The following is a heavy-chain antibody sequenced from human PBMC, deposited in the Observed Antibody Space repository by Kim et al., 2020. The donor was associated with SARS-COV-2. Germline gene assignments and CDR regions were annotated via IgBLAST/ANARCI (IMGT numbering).Heavy chain of an antibody. V-gene: IGHV3-30*18. CDR1: GFTFSSYG. CDR3: AKDFYDGSGSSYYFDY. CDR2: ISYDGSNK. Sequence: GGSLRLSCAASGFTFSSYGMHWVRQAPGKGLEWVAVISYDGSNKYYADSVKGRFTISRDNSKNTLYLQMNSLRAEDTAVYYCAKDFYDGSGSSYYFDYWGQGTLVTVSS. J-gene: IGHJ4*02. D-gene: IGHD3-10*01.